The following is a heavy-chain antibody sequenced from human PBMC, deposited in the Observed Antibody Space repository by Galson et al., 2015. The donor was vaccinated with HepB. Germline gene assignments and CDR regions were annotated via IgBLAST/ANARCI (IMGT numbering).Heavy chain of an antibody. V-gene: IGHV3-74*01. J-gene: IGHJ4*02. Sequence: SLRLSCAASGFIFSNYWIHWVHQAPGKGLVWVSRVNGDGTITTYADSVKGRFTISRDNAKNTVDLQMNSLRAEDTAVYYCARGEEWYNYDSSGYFHDHWGQGTLVTVSS. CDR1: GFIFSNYW. D-gene: IGHD3-22*01. CDR2: VNGDGTIT. CDR3: ARGEEWYNYDSSGYFHDH.